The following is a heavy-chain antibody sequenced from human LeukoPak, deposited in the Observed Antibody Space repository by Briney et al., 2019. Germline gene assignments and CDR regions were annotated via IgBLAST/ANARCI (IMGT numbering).Heavy chain of an antibody. CDR3: ARGSLQFGELYYFDY. J-gene: IGHJ4*02. CDR2: INHSGST. CDR1: GGSFSGYY. V-gene: IGHV4-34*01. D-gene: IGHD3-10*01. Sequence: ETLSLTCAVYGGSFSGYYWSWIRQPPGKGLEWIGEINHSGSTNYNPSLKSRVTISVDTSKNQFSLKLSSVTAADTAVYYCARGSLQFGELYYFDYWGQGTLVTVS.